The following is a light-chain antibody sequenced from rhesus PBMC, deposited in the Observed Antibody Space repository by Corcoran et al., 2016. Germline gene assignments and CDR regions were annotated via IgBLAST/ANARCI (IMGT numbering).Light chain of an antibody. V-gene: IGKV2-104*02. Sequence: DIVMTQTPLSLPVTPGEPASISCRSSQSLLHSGGKTYLYWYLQKPGQSPQLLIYEVSNRAAGVPDRVSGSGSGTDVTLKISRVEAEDVGVYYCMQGIQLPWTFGQGTKVEIK. J-gene: IGKJ1*01. CDR1: QSLLHSGGKTY. CDR3: MQGIQLPWT. CDR2: EVS.